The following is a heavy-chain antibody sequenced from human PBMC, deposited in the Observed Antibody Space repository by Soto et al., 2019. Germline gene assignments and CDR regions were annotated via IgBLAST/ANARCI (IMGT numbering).Heavy chain of an antibody. CDR2: IIPIFGTA. CDR3: ARDSSYDFWSGYYTVPPMDWFDP. Sequence: ASVKVSCKASGGTFSSYAISWVRQAPGQGLVWMGGIIPIFGTANYAQKFQGRVTITADESTSTAYMELSSLRSEDTAVYYCARDSSYDFWSGYYTVPPMDWFDPWGQGTLVTVSS. CDR1: GGTFSSYA. D-gene: IGHD3-3*01. V-gene: IGHV1-69*13. J-gene: IGHJ5*02.